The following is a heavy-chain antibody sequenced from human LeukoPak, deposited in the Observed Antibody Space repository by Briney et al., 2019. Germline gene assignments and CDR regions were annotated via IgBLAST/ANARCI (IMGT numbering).Heavy chain of an antibody. Sequence: SETLSLTCTISGGSISNYYWSWIRQPPGKGLEWIGYIYYTGGTNYNPSLKSRVTISEDTSKNQFSLKLNSVTAADTAVYYCAATSYYGSGTYDYWGQGSLVTVSS. CDR1: GGSISNYY. V-gene: IGHV4-59*08. J-gene: IGHJ4*02. CDR2: IYYTGGT. D-gene: IGHD3-10*01. CDR3: AATSYYGSGTYDY.